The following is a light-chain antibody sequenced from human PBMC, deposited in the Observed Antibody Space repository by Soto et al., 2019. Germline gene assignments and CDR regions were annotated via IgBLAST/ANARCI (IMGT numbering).Light chain of an antibody. CDR1: QSVISNY. J-gene: IGKJ5*01. CDR2: GAS. V-gene: IGKV3-20*01. CDR3: QQYGSSPIT. Sequence: EIVLTQSPGTLSLSPGERATLSCRASQSVISNYLAWYQQKPGLAPRLLIYGASSRATGIPDRFSGSGSGTDFTLTISRLEPEDFAVYYCQQYGSSPITFGQGTRLEIK.